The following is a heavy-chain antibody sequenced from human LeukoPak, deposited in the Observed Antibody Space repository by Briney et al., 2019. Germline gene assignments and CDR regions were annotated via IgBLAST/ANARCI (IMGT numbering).Heavy chain of an antibody. D-gene: IGHD2-2*01. CDR1: GYTFTGYY. Sequence: ASVKVSCKASGYTFTGYYMHWVRQAPGQGLEWMGWINPNSGGTNYAQKFRGRVTMTRDTSISTAYMGLSRLRSDDTAVYYCARIPIVVVPAGDYWGQGTLVTVSS. J-gene: IGHJ4*02. CDR2: INPNSGGT. CDR3: ARIPIVVVPAGDY. V-gene: IGHV1-2*02.